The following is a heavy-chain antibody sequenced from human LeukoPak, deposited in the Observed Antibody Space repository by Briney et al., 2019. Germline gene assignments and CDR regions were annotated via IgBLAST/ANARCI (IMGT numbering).Heavy chain of an antibody. CDR1: GGSFSGYY. CDR2: INHSGST. J-gene: IGHJ1*01. Sequence: SETLSLTCAVYGGSFSGYYWSWIRQPPGKGLEWIGEINHSGSTNYNPSLKSRVTISVDTSKNQFSLKLSSVTAADTAVYYCASAPRTRLGAGYLRPGEYFQHWGQGTLVTVSS. CDR3: ASAPRTRLGAGYLRPGEYFQH. D-gene: IGHD2-15*01. V-gene: IGHV4-34*01.